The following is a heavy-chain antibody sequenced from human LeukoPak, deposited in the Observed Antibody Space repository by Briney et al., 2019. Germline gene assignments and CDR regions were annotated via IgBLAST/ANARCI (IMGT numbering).Heavy chain of an antibody. Sequence: GGSLRLSCAASGFTFSSYAMSWVRQAPGKGLEWVSAISGSGGSTYYADSVKGRFTISRDNAKNSLYLQMNSLRAEDTAVYYCARIGDYYYYYGMDVWGQGTTVTVSS. CDR1: GFTFSSYA. CDR3: ARIGDYYYYYGMDV. J-gene: IGHJ6*02. V-gene: IGHV3-23*01. D-gene: IGHD4-17*01. CDR2: ISGSGGST.